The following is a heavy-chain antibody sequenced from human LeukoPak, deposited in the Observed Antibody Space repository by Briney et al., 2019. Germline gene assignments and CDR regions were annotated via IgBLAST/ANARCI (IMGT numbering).Heavy chain of an antibody. J-gene: IGHJ6*02. Sequence: GGSLRLSCAASGFTFSSYAMSWVRQAPGKGLEWVSAISGSGGSTYYADSVKGRFTISRDNSKNTLYLQMNSLRAEDTAVYYCAKSTAGYVFWSGLYYYGMDVWGQGTTVTVFS. D-gene: IGHD3-3*01. CDR3: AKSTAGYVFWSGLYYYGMDV. V-gene: IGHV3-23*01. CDR1: GFTFSSYA. CDR2: ISGSGGST.